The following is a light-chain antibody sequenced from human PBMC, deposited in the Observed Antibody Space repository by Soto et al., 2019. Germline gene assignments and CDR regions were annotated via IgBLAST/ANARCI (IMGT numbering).Light chain of an antibody. CDR2: LVS. J-gene: IGKJ3*01. Sequence: DIVMTQSPLSLSVTPGEAASISCRSSKSLLQSNGFTYLDWYLQKPGQSPQLLIYLVSNRASGVTGRFSGSGSGTDFILNISRVEAEDVGVYYCMQGEQSLFTFGPGTKVEIK. CDR3: MQGEQSLFT. CDR1: KSLLQSNGFTY. V-gene: IGKV2-28*01.